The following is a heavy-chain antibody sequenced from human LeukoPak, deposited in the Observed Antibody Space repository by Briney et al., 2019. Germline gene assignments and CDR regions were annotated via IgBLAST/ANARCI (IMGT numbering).Heavy chain of an antibody. CDR2: IYYSGTT. D-gene: IGHD5/OR15-5a*01. CDR1: GGSISSYY. J-gene: IGHJ3*02. Sequence: SETLSLTCTVSGGSISSYYWSWIRQPPGKGLEWIGYIYYSGTTNYNPSLKSRVTISVDTSKNQFSLKLTSVTAADTAMYYCAREGLPGRDAFDIWGQGTMVTVSS. CDR3: AREGLPGRDAFDI. V-gene: IGHV4-59*01.